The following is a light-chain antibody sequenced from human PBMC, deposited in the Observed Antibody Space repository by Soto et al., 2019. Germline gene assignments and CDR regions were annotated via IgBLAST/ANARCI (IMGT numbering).Light chain of an antibody. V-gene: IGKV3-11*01. CDR3: QQRSNLPWT. J-gene: IGKJ1*01. CDR2: DAS. CDR1: QRISGY. Sequence: EIVLTQSPATLSLSPWERAALSCRASQRISGYLAWYQHKPGQAPRLLIYDASNRATGIPVRFSGSGSGADFTLTISSLEPEDFAVYYCQQRSNLPWTFGQGTKVDI.